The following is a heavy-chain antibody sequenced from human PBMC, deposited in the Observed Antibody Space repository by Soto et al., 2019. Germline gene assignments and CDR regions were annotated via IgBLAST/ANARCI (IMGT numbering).Heavy chain of an antibody. CDR1: GYTFTSYG. CDR2: ISAYNGNT. V-gene: IGHV1-18*01. Sequence: QVQLVQSGAEVKKPGASVKVSCKASGYTFTSYGISWVRQAPGQGLEWMGWISAYNGNTNYAQKLQGRVTMTTDTSTSTAYMELRSVRSDDTAVYYCAREDIVVVPAANDYYGMDVWGQGTTVTVSS. J-gene: IGHJ6*02. CDR3: AREDIVVVPAANDYYGMDV. D-gene: IGHD2-2*01.